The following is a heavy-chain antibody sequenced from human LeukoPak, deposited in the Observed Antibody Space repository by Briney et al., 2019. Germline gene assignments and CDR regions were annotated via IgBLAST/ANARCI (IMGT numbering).Heavy chain of an antibody. D-gene: IGHD2-21*02. CDR1: GYTFTSYG. CDR2: ISAYNGNT. V-gene: IGHV1-18*01. CDR3: ARDRGTRPRRGVVTAIQRDAFDI. Sequence: GASVKVSCKASGYTFTSYGISWVRQAPGQGLEWMGWISAYNGNTNYAQKLQGRVTMTTDTSTSTAYMELRSLRSDDTAVYYCARDRGTRPRRGVVTAIQRDAFDIWGQGTMVTVSS. J-gene: IGHJ3*02.